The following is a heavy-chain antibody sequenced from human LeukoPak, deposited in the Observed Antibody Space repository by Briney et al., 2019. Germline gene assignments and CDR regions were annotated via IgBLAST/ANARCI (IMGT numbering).Heavy chain of an antibody. CDR1: GFTFSSQA. CDR2: FTGEAGNI. V-gene: IGHV3-23*01. CDR3: AAGGGNTFNP. Sequence: GGSLRLSCAASGFTFSSQALSWVRQAPGKGLEWVSRFTGEAGNIHYEDYVKGRFTLSRDSSKETMYLQMNSLRVDDTAIYYCAAGGGNTFNPWGQGILVTVSS. D-gene: IGHD1/OR15-1a*01. J-gene: IGHJ5*02.